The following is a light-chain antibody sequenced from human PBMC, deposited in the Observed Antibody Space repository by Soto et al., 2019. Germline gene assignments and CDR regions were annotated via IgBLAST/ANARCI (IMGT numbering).Light chain of an antibody. CDR1: QRVSSSY. CDR2: GTS. CDR3: QQYGASPGFT. Sequence: IVLTQSPGTLSWSPGERANISCRASQRVSSSYLAWYQQKPGQAPRLLLYGTSNRATGIPDRFSGSGSGTDLTLTISRLETEDFAVYYCQQYGASPGFTFGGGTKVDIK. V-gene: IGKV3-20*01. J-gene: IGKJ4*01.